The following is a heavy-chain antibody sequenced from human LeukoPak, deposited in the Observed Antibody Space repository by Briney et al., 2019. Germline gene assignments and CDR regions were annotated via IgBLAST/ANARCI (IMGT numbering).Heavy chain of an antibody. V-gene: IGHV4-34*01. CDR3: AREVFDSGSYYFSDY. J-gene: IGHJ4*02. CDR2: INYSGST. CDR1: GGSFSGYY. D-gene: IGHD1-26*01. Sequence: SETLSLTCAVYGGSFSGYYWSWIRQPPGKGLEWIGEINYSGSTNYNPSLKSRVTISVDTSKNQFSLKLSSVTAADTAVYYCAREVFDSGSYYFSDYWGQGTLVTVSS.